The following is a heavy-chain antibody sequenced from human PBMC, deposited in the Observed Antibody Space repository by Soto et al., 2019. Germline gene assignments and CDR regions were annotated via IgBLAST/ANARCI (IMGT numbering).Heavy chain of an antibody. J-gene: IGHJ5*02. CDR1: GGSISSSSYY. CDR2: IYYSGST. CDR3: ARRQFSRWELLAAWFDP. D-gene: IGHD1-26*01. V-gene: IGHV4-39*01. Sequence: PSETLSLTCTVSGGSISSSSYYWGWIRQPPGKGLEWIGSIYYSGSTYYNPSLKSRVTISVDTSKNQFSLKLSSVTAADTAVYYCARRQFSRWELLAAWFDPWGQGTLLTVSS.